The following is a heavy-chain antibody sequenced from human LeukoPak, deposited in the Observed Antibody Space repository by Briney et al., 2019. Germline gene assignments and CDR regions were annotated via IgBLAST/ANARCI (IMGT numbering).Heavy chain of an antibody. D-gene: IGHD3-3*01. Sequence: SETLSLACTVSGGSISSSGYYWGWIRQPPGKGLGWIGSIYYSGSTYYNPSLKSRVTISVDTSKNQFSLKLSSVTAADTAVYYCPRHEIFGVVTTNWFDPWGQGTLVTVSS. CDR3: PRHEIFGVVTTNWFDP. CDR1: GGSISSSGYY. CDR2: IYYSGST. V-gene: IGHV4-39*01. J-gene: IGHJ5*02.